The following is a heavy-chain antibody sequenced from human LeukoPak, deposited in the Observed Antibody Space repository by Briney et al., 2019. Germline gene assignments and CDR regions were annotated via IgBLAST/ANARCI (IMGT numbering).Heavy chain of an antibody. CDR1: GGSISSGPYF. V-gene: IGHV4-30-2*06. CDR3: AGPSGSASDTEYFQN. CDR2: IWPSGST. Sequence: PSETLSLTCSVSGGSISSGPYFWSWIRQSPGQGLEWIGYIWPSGSTNYNPSLAGRATISIDTSKNQSSLKLSSVTAADTAVYYCAGPSGSASDTEYFQNWGQGTLVTVSS. D-gene: IGHD6-13*01. J-gene: IGHJ1*01.